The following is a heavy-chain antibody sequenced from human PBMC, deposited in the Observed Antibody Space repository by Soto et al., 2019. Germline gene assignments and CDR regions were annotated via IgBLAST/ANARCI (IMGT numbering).Heavy chain of an antibody. CDR2: ISYDGNNK. J-gene: IGHJ4*02. V-gene: IGHV3-30*18. Sequence: PGGSLRLSCAASGFTFSNYGMHWVRQAPGKGLEWVAVISYDGNNKYYADSVKGRFTISRDNSRNTLSLQMNSLRAEDTALYYCAKNWGGYYSDSWGQGTLVTVSS. CDR1: GFTFSNYG. D-gene: IGHD7-27*01. CDR3: AKNWGGYYSDS.